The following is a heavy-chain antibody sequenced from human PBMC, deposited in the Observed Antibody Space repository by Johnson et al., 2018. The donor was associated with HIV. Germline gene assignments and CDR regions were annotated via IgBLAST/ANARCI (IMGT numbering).Heavy chain of an antibody. D-gene: IGHD6-19*01. CDR1: GFTLSDYY. CDR3: ARIPGSGWEHDAFDI. J-gene: IGHJ3*02. Sequence: QVQLVESGGGLVQPGGSLRLSCAASGFTLSDYYMSWIRQAPGKGLEWVAVISYDGNNKYYADSVKGRFTISRDNAKNSLYLQMNSLRAEDTAVYYCARIPGSGWEHDAFDIWGQGTMVTVSS. CDR2: ISYDGNNK. V-gene: IGHV3-30*03.